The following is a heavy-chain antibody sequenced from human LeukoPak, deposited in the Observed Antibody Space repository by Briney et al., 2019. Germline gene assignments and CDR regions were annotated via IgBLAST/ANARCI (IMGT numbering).Heavy chain of an antibody. CDR2: ISYHGSNK. Sequence: PGGSLRLSCAASGFDFSSYAMHWVRQAPGKGLEWVSIISYHGSNKFYADSVKGRFTITRDNSSNTLYLQMNSLKPENTAVYYFARDKKTGGSGSYCDFWGQGTLVTVSS. CDR1: GFDFSSYA. D-gene: IGHD3-10*01. V-gene: IGHV3-30*04. J-gene: IGHJ4*02. CDR3: ARDKKTGGSGSYCDF.